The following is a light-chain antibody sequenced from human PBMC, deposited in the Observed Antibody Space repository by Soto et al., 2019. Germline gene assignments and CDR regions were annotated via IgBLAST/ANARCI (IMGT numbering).Light chain of an antibody. CDR3: QQYSTYLWT. CDR2: DAS. CDR1: QSISNW. Sequence: DIPMTQSPSTLSASVGDRVTISCRASQSISNWLAWYQQQPGKAPKLLIYDASTLQSGVPSRFSGSGSGTAFTLSISSLQPGDFATYYCQQYSTYLWTFGQGTKVEIK. J-gene: IGKJ1*01. V-gene: IGKV1-5*01.